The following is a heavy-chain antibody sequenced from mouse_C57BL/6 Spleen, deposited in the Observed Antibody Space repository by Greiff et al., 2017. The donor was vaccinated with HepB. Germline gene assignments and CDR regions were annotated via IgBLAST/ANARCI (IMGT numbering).Heavy chain of an antibody. CDR3: AGGAQEAY. CDR1: GYTFTSYT. D-gene: IGHD3-2*02. Sequence: LVESGAELARPGASVKMSCKASGYTFTSYTMHWVKQRPGQGLEWIGYINPSSGYTKYNQKFKDKATLTADKSSSTAYMQLSSLTSEDSAVYYCAGGAQEAYWGQGTLVTVSA. J-gene: IGHJ3*01. V-gene: IGHV1-4*01. CDR2: INPSSGYT.